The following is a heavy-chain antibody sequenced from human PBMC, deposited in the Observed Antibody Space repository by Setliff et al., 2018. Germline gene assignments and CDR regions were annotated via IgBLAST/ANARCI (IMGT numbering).Heavy chain of an antibody. CDR2: IFSGGST. Sequence: SSETLSLTCAVSGASTTTYYWSWIRQPPGKGLEWIGYIFSGGSTKFNPPLKSRVTISVDTSKNQVSLRLVSVTAADTAVYYCARGRNVAARLLDSWGQGTLVTVSS. CDR1: GASTTTYY. V-gene: IGHV4-59*08. CDR3: ARGRNVAARLLDS. D-gene: IGHD6-6*01. J-gene: IGHJ4*02.